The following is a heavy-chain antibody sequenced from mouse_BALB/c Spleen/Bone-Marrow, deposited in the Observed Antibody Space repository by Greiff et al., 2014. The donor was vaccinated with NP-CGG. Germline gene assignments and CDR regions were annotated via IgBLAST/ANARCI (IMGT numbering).Heavy chain of an antibody. Sequence: VQLQQSGAELVRPGVSVKISCKGSGYTFTDYSIHWIKQSHAKSLEWIGAISTYYGDATNNQKFKGKATLTVDKSSSTAYMELARLASEDSVIYYCARGVTTGAMDHWGQGTSVTVSS. CDR3: ARGVTTGAMDH. J-gene: IGHJ4*01. CDR1: GYTFTDYS. D-gene: IGHD1-1*01. V-gene: IGHV1-67*01. CDR2: ISTYYGDA.